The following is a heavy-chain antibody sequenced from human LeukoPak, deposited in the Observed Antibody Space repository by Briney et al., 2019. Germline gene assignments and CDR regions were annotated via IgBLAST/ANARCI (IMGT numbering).Heavy chain of an antibody. J-gene: IGHJ6*03. D-gene: IGHD3-16*01. V-gene: IGHV4-34*01. Sequence: SETLSLTCAVYGGSFSDYYWSWIRQSPGKGLEWIGEINHSGSTTYSPSLKSRVTISVDTSKNQFSLKLSSVTAADTAMYYCARETSQKGAHYMDVWGKGTTVTISS. CDR1: GGSFSDYY. CDR2: INHSGST. CDR3: ARETSQKGAHYMDV.